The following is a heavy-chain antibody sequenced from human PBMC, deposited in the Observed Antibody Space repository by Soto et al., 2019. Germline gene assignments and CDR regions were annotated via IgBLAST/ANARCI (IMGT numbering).Heavy chain of an antibody. V-gene: IGHV1-3*01. CDR1: GYTFTSYA. D-gene: IGHD2-21*02. J-gene: IGHJ4*02. Sequence: ASVKVSCKASGYTFTSYAMHWVRQAPGQRLEWMGWINAGNGNTKYSQKFQGRVTITRDRSASTAYMELSSLRSEDTAVYYCARSIVVVTALDYWGQGTLVTVSS. CDR3: ARSIVVVTALDY. CDR2: INAGNGNT.